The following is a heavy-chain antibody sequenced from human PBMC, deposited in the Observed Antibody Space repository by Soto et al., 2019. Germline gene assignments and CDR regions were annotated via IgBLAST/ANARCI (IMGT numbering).Heavy chain of an antibody. CDR1: GYTFTSYD. D-gene: IGHD1-26*01. Sequence: GASVKVSCKASGYTFTSYDINWVRQATGQGLEWMGWMNPNCGNTGYAQKFQGRVTMTRNTSISTAYMELSSLRSEDTAVYYCARSRYSMDYYGMDVWGQGTTVTVSS. CDR2: MNPNCGNT. V-gene: IGHV1-8*01. CDR3: ARSRYSMDYYGMDV. J-gene: IGHJ6*02.